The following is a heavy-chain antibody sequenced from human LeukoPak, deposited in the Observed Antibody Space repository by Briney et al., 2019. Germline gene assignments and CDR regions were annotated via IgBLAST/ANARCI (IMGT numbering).Heavy chain of an antibody. CDR1: GGSFSGYY. V-gene: IGHV4-34*01. CDR2: INHSGST. Sequence: PSETLSLTCAVYGGSFSGYYWIWIRQPPGKGLEWIGEINHSGSTSYNPSLKSRVTISVDTSKNQFSLKLSSVTAADTAVYYCARGRLSSGHYHRPGGFGPWGQGTLVTVSS. CDR3: ARGRLSSGHYHRPGGFGP. J-gene: IGHJ5*02. D-gene: IGHD3-22*01.